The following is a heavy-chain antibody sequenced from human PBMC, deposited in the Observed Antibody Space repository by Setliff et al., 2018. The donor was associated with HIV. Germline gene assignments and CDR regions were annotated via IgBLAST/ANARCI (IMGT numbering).Heavy chain of an antibody. CDR3: VKGDCTSSSCELAF. D-gene: IGHD2-2*01. CDR2: INWNSGSI. Sequence: LRLSCVGSGFTFEDYAMHWVRQAPGKGLEWVAGINWNSGSIGYADSVLGRFTISRDNARNSVYLQMNTLRTDDTALYYCVKGDCTSSSCELAFWGQGTLVTVS. CDR1: GFTFEDYA. V-gene: IGHV3-9*01. J-gene: IGHJ4*02.